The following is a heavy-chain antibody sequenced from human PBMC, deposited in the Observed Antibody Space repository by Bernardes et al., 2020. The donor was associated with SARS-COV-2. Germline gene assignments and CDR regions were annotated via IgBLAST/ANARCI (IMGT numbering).Heavy chain of an antibody. V-gene: IGHV3-7*03. CDR1: GLTFSTSW. Sequence: GGSLRLSCAASGLTFSTSWMTRVRQAPGKGLEFVANIREDGGVKNYVASVRGRFTISRDNAQKSVFLQMNSLRGEDTAVYYCARDFASGALDIWGQGTVVTVSS. CDR2: IREDGGVK. J-gene: IGHJ3*02. CDR3: ARDFASGALDI. D-gene: IGHD3-10*01.